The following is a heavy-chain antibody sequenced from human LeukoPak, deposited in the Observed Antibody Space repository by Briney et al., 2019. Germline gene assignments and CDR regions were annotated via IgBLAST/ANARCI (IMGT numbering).Heavy chain of an antibody. CDR3: AGVVTPRYCSSPTCYWKGWFDP. Sequence: ASVKVSCKASGGTFSRFAVSWVRQAPGQGREWMGGIIPMFGTANYAQKFQGRVTITADESTSTAYMELSSLRSDDTAVYNCAGVVTPRYCSSPTCYWKGWFDPWGQGTLVTVSS. CDR2: IIPMFGTA. J-gene: IGHJ5*02. D-gene: IGHD2-2*01. CDR1: GGTFSRFA. V-gene: IGHV1-69*13.